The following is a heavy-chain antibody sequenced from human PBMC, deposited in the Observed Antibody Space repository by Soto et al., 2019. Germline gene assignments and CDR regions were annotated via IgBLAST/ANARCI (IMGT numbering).Heavy chain of an antibody. CDR3: RSDIIYYDDNGDDFDF. J-gene: IGHJ5*01. Sequence: HLQLQESGPGLVKPSETLTLTCTVSGGSINSSIHYWGWVRQPPGKGLEWIGSVYYTESTYYNPSLERRVTISVDTSKNQFFLRLLSVTAADASMYYCRSDIIYYDDNGDDFDFWGQGMLVTVS. CDR2: VYYTEST. V-gene: IGHV4-39*01. CDR1: GGSINSSIHY. D-gene: IGHD3-22*01.